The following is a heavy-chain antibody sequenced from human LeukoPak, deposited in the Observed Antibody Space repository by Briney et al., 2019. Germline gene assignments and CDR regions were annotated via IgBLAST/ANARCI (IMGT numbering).Heavy chain of an antibody. D-gene: IGHD3-22*01. J-gene: IGHJ4*02. V-gene: IGHV3-23*01. CDR3: AKKRPVGSGYPNAFDY. Sequence: GGSLRLSCAASGLSFSSHGMSWVRQAPGKGLEWVSGISGSGGSTYYADSVKGRFTISRDNSKNTLYLQMNSLRAEDTAVYYCAKKRPVGSGYPNAFDYWGQGTLVTVSS. CDR1: GLSFSSHG. CDR2: ISGSGGST.